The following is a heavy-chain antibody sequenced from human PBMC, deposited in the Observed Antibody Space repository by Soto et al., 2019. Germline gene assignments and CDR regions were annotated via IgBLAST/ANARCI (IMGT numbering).Heavy chain of an antibody. CDR2: IIPILGIA. CDR3: AGGGRRDGADWSPLFDN. D-gene: IGHD2-21*01. J-gene: IGHJ4*02. Sequence: QVQLVQSGAAVKKPGSSVKVSCKASGGTFSSYTISWVRQAPGQGLEWMGRIIPILGIANYAQKFQGRVTITADKSTSAAYKELSSMRSEDTAVYDCAGGGRRDGADWSPLFDNWGRGPMVTVAS. V-gene: IGHV1-69*02. CDR1: GGTFSSYT.